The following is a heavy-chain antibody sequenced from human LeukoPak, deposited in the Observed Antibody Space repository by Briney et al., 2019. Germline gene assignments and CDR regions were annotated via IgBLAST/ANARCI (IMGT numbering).Heavy chain of an antibody. Sequence: GGSLRLSCAASGFTFSSYSMTWVRQAPGKGLEWVSSISSSSSYIYYADSVKGRFTISRDNAKNSLYLQMNSLRAEDTAVYYCARDRLGYSYGGFDYWGQGTLVTVSS. CDR3: ARDRLGYSYGGFDY. CDR1: GFTFSSYS. D-gene: IGHD5-18*01. J-gene: IGHJ4*02. CDR2: ISSSSSYI. V-gene: IGHV3-21*01.